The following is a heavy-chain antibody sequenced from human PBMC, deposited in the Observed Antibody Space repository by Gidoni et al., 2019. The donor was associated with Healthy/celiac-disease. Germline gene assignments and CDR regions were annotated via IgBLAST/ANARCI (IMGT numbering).Heavy chain of an antibody. CDR2: INHSGST. D-gene: IGHD3-22*01. J-gene: IGHJ4*02. V-gene: IGHV4-34*01. Sequence: QVQLQQWGAGLLKPSETLSLTCAVYGGSFSGYYWSWIRQPPGKGLEWIGEINHSGSTNYNPSLKSRVTISVDTSKNQFSLKLSSVTAADMAVYYCARSFWDYYDSSGYYYDDYWGQGTLVTVSS. CDR3: ARSFWDYYDSSGYYYDDY. CDR1: GGSFSGYY.